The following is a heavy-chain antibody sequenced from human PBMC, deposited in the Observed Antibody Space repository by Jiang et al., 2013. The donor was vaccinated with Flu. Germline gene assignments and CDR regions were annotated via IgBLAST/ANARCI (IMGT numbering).Heavy chain of an antibody. J-gene: IGHJ3*02. CDR3: AREYRNSVDEGDAFDI. Sequence: SGPGLVKPSGTLSLTCAVSGASISNDSWWSWVRQPPGQRLEWVGEIYHSGSSSYNPSLKSRLSISVDRSKNEFSLKLNSVTAADTAVYYCAREYRNSVDEGDAFDIWGPGTMVTVSS. V-gene: IGHV4-4*02. CDR1: GASISNDSW. CDR2: IYHSGSS. D-gene: IGHD1-26*01.